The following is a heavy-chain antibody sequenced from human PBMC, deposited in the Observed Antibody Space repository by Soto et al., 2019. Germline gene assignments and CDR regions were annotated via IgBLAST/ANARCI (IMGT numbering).Heavy chain of an antibody. D-gene: IGHD6-19*01. CDR1: GYTFTSYA. J-gene: IGHJ4*02. V-gene: IGHV1-18*04. CDR3: ARDRGDSSGWYDY. CDR2: ISAYNGNT. Sequence: ASVKVPCKASGYTFTSYATRSARQAPGQGLESMGWISAYNGNTNYAQKLQGRVTMTTDTSTSTAYMELRSLRSDDTAVYYCARDRGDSSGWYDYCGQGTLVTVSS.